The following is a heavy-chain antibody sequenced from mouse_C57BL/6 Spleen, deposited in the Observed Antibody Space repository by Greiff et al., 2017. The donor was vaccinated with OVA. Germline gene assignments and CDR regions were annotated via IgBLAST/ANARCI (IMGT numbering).Heavy chain of an antibody. V-gene: IGHV1-22*01. Sequence: EVKLVESGPELVKPGASVKMSCKASGYTFTDYNMHWVKQSHGKSLEWIGYINPNNGGTSYNQKFKGKATLTVNKSSSTAYMELRSLTSEDSAVYYCARLVYDYDRSWFAYWGQGTLVTVSA. D-gene: IGHD2-4*01. CDR3: ARLVYDYDRSWFAY. J-gene: IGHJ3*01. CDR2: INPNNGGT. CDR1: GYTFTDYN.